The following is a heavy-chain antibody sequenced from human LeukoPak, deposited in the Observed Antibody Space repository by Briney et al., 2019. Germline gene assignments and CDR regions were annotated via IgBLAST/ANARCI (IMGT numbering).Heavy chain of an antibody. CDR1: GGSFSGYY. J-gene: IGHJ4*02. D-gene: IGHD6-13*01. CDR3: ATSSPGTLDY. Sequence: SETLSLTCAVYGGSFSGYYGSWIRQPPGKGLEWIGEINHSGSTNYNPSLKSRVTISVDTSKNQFSLKLSSVTAADTAVYYCATSSPGTLDYWGQGTLVTVSS. V-gene: IGHV4-34*01. CDR2: INHSGST.